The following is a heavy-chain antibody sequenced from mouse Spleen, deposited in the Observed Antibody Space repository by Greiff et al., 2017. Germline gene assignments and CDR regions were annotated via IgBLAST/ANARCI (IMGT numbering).Heavy chain of an antibody. V-gene: IGHV14-2*01. J-gene: IGHJ2*01. CDR2: IDPEDGET. CDR3: ARASDYRFDY. Sequence: VQLKESGAELVRPGASVKLSCTASGFNIKDYYMHWVKQRTEQGLEWIGRIDPEDGETKYAPKFQGKATITADTSSSTAYMQLSSLTSEDSAVYYCARASDYRFDYWGQGTTLTVSS. CDR1: GFNIKDYY. D-gene: IGHD2-4*01.